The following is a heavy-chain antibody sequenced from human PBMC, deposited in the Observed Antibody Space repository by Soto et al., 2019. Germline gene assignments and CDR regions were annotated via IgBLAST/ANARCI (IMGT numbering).Heavy chain of an antibody. CDR3: ARSPYYYGSGSSNPIDY. Sequence: ASVKVSCKASGYTFTSYDINWVRQATGQGLEWMGWMNPNSGNTGYAQKFQGRVTMTTDTSTSTAYMELRSLRSDDTAVYYCARSPYYYGSGSSNPIDYWGQGTLVTVSS. CDR2: MNPNSGNT. D-gene: IGHD3-10*01. CDR1: GYTFTSYD. V-gene: IGHV1-8*01. J-gene: IGHJ4*02.